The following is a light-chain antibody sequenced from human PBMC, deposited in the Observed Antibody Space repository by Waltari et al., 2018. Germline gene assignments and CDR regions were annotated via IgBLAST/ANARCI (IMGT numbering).Light chain of an antibody. CDR3: SSYTSRSTFVI. CDR2: DVT. V-gene: IGLV2-14*03. CDR1: SSDVGGYNY. J-gene: IGLJ2*01. Sequence: QSALTQPASVSGSPGQSITISCTGTSSDVGGYNYVSWYQQYPGKAPKLMIYDVTERPAGVSKRFSGSESGNTASLTISGLQAEDEGDYHCSSYTSRSTFVIFGGGTKLTVL.